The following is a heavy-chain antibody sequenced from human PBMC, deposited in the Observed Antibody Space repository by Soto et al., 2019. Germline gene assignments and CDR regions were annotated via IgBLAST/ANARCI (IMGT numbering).Heavy chain of an antibody. CDR2: FYYTGIT. CDR3: ARGSPQLRFVGPLYYYYYMDV. Sequence: SETLSLTCTVSGGSISNYYWSWIRQPPGKGLEWIGYFYYTGITNYNPSLKSRISMSVDTSKNQFSLKLSSVTAADTAVYYCARGSPQLRFVGPLYYYYYMDVWGKGTTVTFSS. V-gene: IGHV4-59*12. CDR1: GGSISNYY. J-gene: IGHJ6*03. D-gene: IGHD2-2*01.